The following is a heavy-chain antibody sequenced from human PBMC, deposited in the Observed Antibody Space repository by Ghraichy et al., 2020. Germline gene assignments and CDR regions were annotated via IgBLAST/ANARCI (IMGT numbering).Heavy chain of an antibody. J-gene: IGHJ4*02. CDR2: FSWNGVT. CDR1: GFTFNGYT. V-gene: IGHV3-43*01. D-gene: IGHD2-2*01. Sequence: GESLNISCRASGFTFNGYTMHWVRQAPGKGLEWVSLFSWNGVTHYADSVKGRFTISRDNSKNSLFLQMNSLRTEDTALYYCAKDNWGTIDYWGQGTLVTVSS. CDR3: AKDNWGTIDY.